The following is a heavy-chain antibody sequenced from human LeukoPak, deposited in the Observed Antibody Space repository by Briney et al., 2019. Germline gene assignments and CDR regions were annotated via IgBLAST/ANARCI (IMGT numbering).Heavy chain of an antibody. CDR2: ISDSSTYI. D-gene: IGHD2-15*01. J-gene: IGHJ3*02. CDR3: AREGIRGGFDI. V-gene: IGHV3-21*01. CDR1: GFTFSNYN. Sequence: GGSLRLSCAASGFTFSNYNMNWVRQAPGKGLEWVSSISDSSTYIYYADSVKGRFTISRDNVKNSLFLRMNSLRADDTAVYYCAREGIRGGFDIWGQGTMVTVS.